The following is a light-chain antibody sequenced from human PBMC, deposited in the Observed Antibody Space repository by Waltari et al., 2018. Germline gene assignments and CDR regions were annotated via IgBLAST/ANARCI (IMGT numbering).Light chain of an antibody. J-gene: IGLJ2*01. CDR3: QSYDSSLSGSVV. CDR2: GNS. Sequence: QSVLTQPPSVSGAPGQRVTISCTGSSSNIGAGYDVHWYQQLPGTAPKLLIYGNSNRPSGVPDRFSGSKSGTSAAPAITGRQAEDEADYYCQSYDSSLSGSVVFGGGTKLTVL. CDR1: SSNIGAGYD. V-gene: IGLV1-40*01.